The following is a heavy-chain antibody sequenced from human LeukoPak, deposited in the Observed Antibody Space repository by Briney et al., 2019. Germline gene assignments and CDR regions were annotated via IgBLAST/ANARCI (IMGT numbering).Heavy chain of an antibody. V-gene: IGHV3-53*01. CDR2: VYQGGST. CDR3: ARVRDVYNRVFGN. Sequence: GGSLRLSCAVSTFTFASNYMSWVRQTPGKGLVWVSDVYQGGSTYYSDSVKGRFTISRDISKNTLHLQMNNLRVDDTAVYYCARVRDVYNRVFGNWGQGTLVTVS. D-gene: IGHD5-24*01. CDR1: TFTFASNY. J-gene: IGHJ4*02.